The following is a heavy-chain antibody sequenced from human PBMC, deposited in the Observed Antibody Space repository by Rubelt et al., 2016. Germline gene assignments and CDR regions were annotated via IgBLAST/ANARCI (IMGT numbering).Heavy chain of an antibody. CDR3: AREVGATDL. Sequence: QVQLVQSGSELKKPGASVKVSCKASGYPFTTYAMHWVRQAPGQGLEWVGVIKPSAGSTTYAQKFQGRLTMTRDTSTSTVYMELSSLRSDDTALYYCAREVGATDLWGQGTLVTVSS. V-gene: IGHV1-46*01. J-gene: IGHJ4*02. CDR2: IKPSAGST. D-gene: IGHD1-26*01. CDR1: GYPFTTYA.